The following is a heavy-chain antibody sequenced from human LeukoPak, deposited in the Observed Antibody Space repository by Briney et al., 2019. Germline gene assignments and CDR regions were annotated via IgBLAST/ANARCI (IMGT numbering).Heavy chain of an antibody. V-gene: IGHV4-31*03. J-gene: IGHJ6*02. D-gene: IGHD1-7*01. CDR1: GASISSSGSY. Sequence: SQTLSLTCTVSGASISSSGSYWTWIRQHPGKGLEWIAYIYYTGSIYYNPSLKSRATMSVDTSKNQFSLKLNSVTAADTAVYYCARERSVGLGTSYYHYGVDVWGQGTSVTVSS. CDR3: ARERSVGLGTSYYHYGVDV. CDR2: IYYTGSI.